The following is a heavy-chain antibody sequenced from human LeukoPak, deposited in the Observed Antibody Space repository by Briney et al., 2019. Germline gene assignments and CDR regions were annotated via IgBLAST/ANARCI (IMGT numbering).Heavy chain of an antibody. CDR2: IYSGGST. Sequence: GGSLRLSCAASGFTVSSNYMSWVRQAPGKGLEWVSVIYSGGSTYYADSVKGRFTISRDNSKNTLYPQMNSLRAEDTAVYYCARMGVGSGWYYFDYWGQGTLVTVSS. CDR1: GFTVSSNY. CDR3: ARMGVGSGWYYFDY. V-gene: IGHV3-53*01. J-gene: IGHJ4*02. D-gene: IGHD6-19*01.